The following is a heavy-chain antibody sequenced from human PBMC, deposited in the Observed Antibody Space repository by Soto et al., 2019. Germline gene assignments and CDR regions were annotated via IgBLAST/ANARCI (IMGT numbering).Heavy chain of an antibody. CDR2: IIPIFGTA. CDR1: GGTFSSYA. CDR3: ATAPQNSTYYDFWSGYECSYYFDY. Sequence: QVQLVQSGAEVKKPGSSVKVSCKASGGTFSSYAISWVRQAPGQGLEWMGGIIPIFGTANYAQKFQGRVTITADESTSTAYMELSSLRSEDTAVYYCATAPQNSTYYDFWSGYECSYYFDYWGQGTLVTVS. D-gene: IGHD3-3*01. J-gene: IGHJ4*02. V-gene: IGHV1-69*01.